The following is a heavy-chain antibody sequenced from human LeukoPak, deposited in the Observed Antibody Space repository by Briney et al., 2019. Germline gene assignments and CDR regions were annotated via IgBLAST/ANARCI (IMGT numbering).Heavy chain of an antibody. D-gene: IGHD3-22*01. V-gene: IGHV5-10-1*01. Sequence: GESLKISCKGSGYSFTNYWIGWVRQMPGKGLEWMGRIDPSDSYTNYSPSFQGHVTISADKSISTAYLQWSSLKASDTAMYYCARQDYYDSSGYYYDYWGQGTLVTVSS. CDR3: ARQDYYDSSGYYYDY. J-gene: IGHJ4*02. CDR2: IDPSDSYT. CDR1: GYSFTNYW.